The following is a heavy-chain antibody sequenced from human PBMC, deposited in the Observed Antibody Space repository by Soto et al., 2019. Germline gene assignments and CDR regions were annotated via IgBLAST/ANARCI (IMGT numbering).Heavy chain of an antibody. Sequence: SETLSLTCAVSGYSISSGYYWGWLRQPPGKGLEWIGYLYHSGSTYYNPSLKSRVTISVDRSKNQFPLKLSSVTAADTAVYYCARDSSGYYIFDYWGQGTLVTVSS. CDR1: GYSISSGYY. V-gene: IGHV4-38-2*02. CDR3: ARDSSGYYIFDY. J-gene: IGHJ4*02. D-gene: IGHD3-22*01. CDR2: LYHSGST.